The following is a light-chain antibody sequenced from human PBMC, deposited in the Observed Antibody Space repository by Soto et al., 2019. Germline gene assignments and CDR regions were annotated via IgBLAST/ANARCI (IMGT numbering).Light chain of an antibody. CDR2: DAS. Sequence: IQMPQSPSSLSSSLGDRCTITCQASQDISNYLNWYQQKPGKAPKLLIYDASNLETGVPSRFSGSGSGTDFTFTISSLQPEDIATYYCQQYDNLPLTFGGGTKVDIK. J-gene: IGKJ4*01. V-gene: IGKV1-33*01. CDR3: QQYDNLPLT. CDR1: QDISNY.